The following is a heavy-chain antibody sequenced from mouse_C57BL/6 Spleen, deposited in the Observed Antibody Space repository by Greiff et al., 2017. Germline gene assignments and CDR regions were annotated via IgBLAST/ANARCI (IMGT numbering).Heavy chain of an antibody. CDR3: ARDGYLAWFAY. V-gene: IGHV1-61*01. D-gene: IGHD2-3*01. CDR2: IYPSDSET. CDR1: GYTFTSYW. Sequence: QVQLQQPGAELVRPGSSVKLSCKASGYTFTSYWMDWVKQRPGQGLEWIGNIYPSDSETHYNQKFQDKATLTVDKSSSTAYLQLSSLTSEDAAVYYCARDGYLAWFAYWGQGTLVTVSA. J-gene: IGHJ3*01.